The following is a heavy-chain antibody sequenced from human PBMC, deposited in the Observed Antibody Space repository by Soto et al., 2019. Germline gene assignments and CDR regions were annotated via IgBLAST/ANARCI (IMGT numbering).Heavy chain of an antibody. CDR1: GYTFTSYG. Sequence: GASVKVSCKASGYTFTSYGISWVRQAPGQGLEWMGWISAYNGNTNYAQKLQGRVTMTTDTSTSTAYMELRSLRSDDTAVYYCARVWGIAVAGTQGPIDYWGQGTLVTVSS. CDR2: ISAYNGNT. V-gene: IGHV1-18*01. J-gene: IGHJ4*02. D-gene: IGHD6-19*01. CDR3: ARVWGIAVAGTQGPIDY.